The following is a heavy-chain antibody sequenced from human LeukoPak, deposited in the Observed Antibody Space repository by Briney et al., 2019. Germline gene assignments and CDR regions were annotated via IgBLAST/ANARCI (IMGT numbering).Heavy chain of an antibody. Sequence: SETLSLTCTVSGGSVSSSSYYWGWIRQPPGKGLEWIGSIYYSGSTYYNPSLKSRVTISVDTSKNQFSLKLSSVTAADTAVYYCARGGSSWTRRSEYWGQGTLVTVSS. CDR1: GGSVSSSSYY. CDR3: ARGGSSWTRRSEY. V-gene: IGHV4-39*07. J-gene: IGHJ4*02. D-gene: IGHD6-13*01. CDR2: IYYSGST.